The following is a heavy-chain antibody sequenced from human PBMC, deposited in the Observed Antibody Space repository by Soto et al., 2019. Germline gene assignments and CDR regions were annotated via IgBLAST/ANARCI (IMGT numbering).Heavy chain of an antibody. CDR2: IYYSGST. J-gene: IGHJ4*02. D-gene: IGHD4-17*01. CDR3: ARAPSYGGNSEEFDY. Sequence: SDTLSLTCSVSGGSVSSGDYYWSWIRQHPGKGLEWIGYIYYSGSTYYNPSLKSRVTISVDTSKNQFSLKLGSVTAADTAVYYCARAPSYGGNSEEFDYWGQGTLVTVSS. V-gene: IGHV4-31*03. CDR1: GGSVSSGDYY.